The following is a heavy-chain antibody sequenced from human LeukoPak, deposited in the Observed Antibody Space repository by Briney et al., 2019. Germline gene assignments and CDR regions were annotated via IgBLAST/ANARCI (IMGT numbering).Heavy chain of an antibody. Sequence: PSETLSLTCAVYGGSFSGYYWSWIRQPPGKGLEWIGEINHNGSTNYNPSLKSRVTISVDTSKNQFSLKLSSVTAADTAVYYCARGDGSSGWFGDYWGQGTLVTVSS. V-gene: IGHV4-34*01. CDR1: GGSFSGYY. D-gene: IGHD6-19*01. CDR3: ARGDGSSGWFGDY. CDR2: INHNGST. J-gene: IGHJ4*02.